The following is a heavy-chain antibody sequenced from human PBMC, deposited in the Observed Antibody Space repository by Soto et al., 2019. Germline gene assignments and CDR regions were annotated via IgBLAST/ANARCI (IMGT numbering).Heavy chain of an antibody. CDR1: GFTVSSNY. Sequence: EVQLVESGGGLVQPGGSLRLSCAASGFTVSSNYMSWVRQAPGKGLECVSVLYSGGSTDYADCVKGRFTISSDSTKNTIYLHKNRLRAEDTAVYYCAKEPRVHIAGSTTSEDYWGQGTLVTVSS. D-gene: IGHD1-7*01. CDR3: AKEPRVHIAGSTTSEDY. CDR2: LYSGGST. J-gene: IGHJ4*02. V-gene: IGHV3-66*01.